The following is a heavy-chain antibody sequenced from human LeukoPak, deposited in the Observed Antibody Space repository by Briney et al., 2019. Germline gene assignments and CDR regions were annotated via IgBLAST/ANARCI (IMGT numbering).Heavy chain of an antibody. J-gene: IGHJ4*02. D-gene: IGHD2-15*01. CDR2: IHHSGRT. Sequence: SETLSLTCAVYVGSFSGYYWSWIRHPPGKGLGWIGEIHHSGRTNYNPSLKSRVTISVDTSKNQFSLKLSSVTAADTAVYYCGRVLLGVTDYWGQGTLVTVSS. CDR1: VGSFSGYY. CDR3: GRVLLGVTDY. V-gene: IGHV4-34*01.